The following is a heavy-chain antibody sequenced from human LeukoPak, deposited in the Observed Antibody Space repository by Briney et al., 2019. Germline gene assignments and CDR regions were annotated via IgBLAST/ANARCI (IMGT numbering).Heavy chain of an antibody. J-gene: IGHJ4*02. CDR1: GGSISNYY. V-gene: IGHV4-59*08. CDR2: IYYSGST. CDR3: ARSCGSSSCYHYFDY. Sequence: SETLSLTCTVSGGSISNYYWSWIRQPPGKGLEWIGYIYYSGSTTYNPSLKSRVTISVDTSKNQFSLKLSSVTAADTAVYYCARSCGSSSCYHYFDYWGQGTLVTVSS. D-gene: IGHD2-2*01.